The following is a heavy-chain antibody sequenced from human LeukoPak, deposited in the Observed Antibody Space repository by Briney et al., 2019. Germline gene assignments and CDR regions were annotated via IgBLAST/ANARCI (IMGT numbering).Heavy chain of an antibody. J-gene: IGHJ3*02. CDR3: AKEVNWGTRACDM. V-gene: IGHV3-30*18. CDR1: GFTFSSYG. D-gene: IGHD7-27*01. CDR2: ISYDGSNK. Sequence: GRSLRLSCASSGFTFSSYGMHWVRQAPAKGLEGVAVISYDGSNKYYADSVKHRLTNSRDNSKNTLYLQMNSLRAEDTGVYYCAKEVNWGTRACDMGGEGTIVTVSS.